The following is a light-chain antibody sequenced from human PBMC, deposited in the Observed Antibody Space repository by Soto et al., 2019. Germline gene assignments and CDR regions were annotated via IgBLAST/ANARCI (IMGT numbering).Light chain of an antibody. CDR1: QSVLYSTNNKNS. J-gene: IGKJ4*01. CDR3: QEYINWPRLT. V-gene: IGKV4-1*01. Sequence: DIVITQSPDSLAVSLGERATINCKSSQSVLYSTNNKNSLAWYQQKPGQPPKLLIYWASTRESGVPDRFSGSGSGTDFTLTISSLQSEDFAVYYCQEYINWPRLTFGGGTKLDVK. CDR2: WAS.